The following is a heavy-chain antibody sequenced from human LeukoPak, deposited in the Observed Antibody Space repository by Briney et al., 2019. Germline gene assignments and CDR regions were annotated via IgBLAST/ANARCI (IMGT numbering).Heavy chain of an antibody. Sequence: PSETLSLTCTVSGVSISGYYWSWIRQPPGKGLEWIGYIYYSGSTNYNPSLKSRVTISVDTSKNQFSLKLSSVTAADTAVYYCARGGSSWYADSWGPGTLVTVSS. J-gene: IGHJ4*02. CDR1: GVSISGYY. D-gene: IGHD6-13*01. V-gene: IGHV4-59*01. CDR3: ARGGSSWYADS. CDR2: IYYSGST.